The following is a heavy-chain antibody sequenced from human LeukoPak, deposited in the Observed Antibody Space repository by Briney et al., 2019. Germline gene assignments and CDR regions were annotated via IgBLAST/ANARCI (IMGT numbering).Heavy chain of an antibody. V-gene: IGHV3-30*04. CDR3: ARAGLVPAANRGYYYGMDV. J-gene: IGHJ6*02. D-gene: IGHD2-2*01. CDR2: ISYDGSNK. CDR1: GFTFGSYA. Sequence: GGSLRLSCAASGFTFGSYAMHWVRQAPGKGLEWVAVISYDGSNKYYADSVKGRFTISRDNSKNTLYLQMNSLRAEDTAVYYCARAGLVPAANRGYYYGMDVWGQGTTVTVSS.